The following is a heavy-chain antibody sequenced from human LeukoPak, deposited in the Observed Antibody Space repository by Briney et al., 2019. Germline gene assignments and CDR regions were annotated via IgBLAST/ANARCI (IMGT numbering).Heavy chain of an antibody. CDR3: AREGYCSGGSCYIYYYGMDV. Sequence: SQTLSLTCAISGDSVSSNSAAWNWIRQSPSRGLEWLGRTYYRSKWYNDYAVFVKSRITINPDTFKNQFSLQLNSVTPEDTAVYYCAREGYCSGGSCYIYYYGMDVWGQGTTVTVSS. V-gene: IGHV6-1*01. D-gene: IGHD2-15*01. CDR2: TYYRSKWYN. J-gene: IGHJ6*02. CDR1: GDSVSSNSAA.